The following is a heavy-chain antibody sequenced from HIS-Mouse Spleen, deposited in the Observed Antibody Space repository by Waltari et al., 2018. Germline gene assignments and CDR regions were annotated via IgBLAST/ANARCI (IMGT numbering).Heavy chain of an antibody. V-gene: IGHV1-8*01. D-gene: IGHD6-13*01. J-gene: IGHJ6*02. CDR1: GYTFTSYD. CDR2: SKPNSGKT. CDR3: ARGHSSSWYPDYYYYGMDV. Sequence: QVQLVQSGAEVKKPGASVKVSCKASGYTFTSYDINWVRQATGQGLEWMGWSKPNSGKTGYAQKFQGRVTMTRNTSISTAYMELSSLRSEDTAVYYCARGHSSSWYPDYYYYGMDVWGQGTTVTVSS.